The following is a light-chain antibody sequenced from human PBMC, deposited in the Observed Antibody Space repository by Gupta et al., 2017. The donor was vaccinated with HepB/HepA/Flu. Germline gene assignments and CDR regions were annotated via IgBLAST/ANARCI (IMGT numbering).Light chain of an antibody. Sequence: QSLLTQPPSASGTPGQRVTIPCSGSSSNIGSKTVNWYKQIPGTAPTLLIYSDNQRPSGVPARFSGSTSGTSASLAIVGLQSEDEADYYCSSSDDSLNGFYVFGTGTKLTVL. CDR3: SSSDDSLNGFYV. J-gene: IGLJ1*01. CDR1: SSNIGSKT. V-gene: IGLV1-44*01. CDR2: SDN.